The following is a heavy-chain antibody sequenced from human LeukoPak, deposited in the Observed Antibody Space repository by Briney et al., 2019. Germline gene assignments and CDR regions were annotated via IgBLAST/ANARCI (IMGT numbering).Heavy chain of an antibody. CDR3: AREEDTLDAFDI. CDR2: IYYSGGT. J-gene: IGHJ3*02. V-gene: IGHV4-59*01. CDR1: GGSISSYY. D-gene: IGHD2-15*01. Sequence: SETLSLTCTVSGGSISSYYGSWIRQPPGKGLEWIGYIYYSGGTNYNPSLKSRVTISVDTSKNQFSLKLSFVTAADTAVYYCAREEDTLDAFDIWGQRTMVTVSS.